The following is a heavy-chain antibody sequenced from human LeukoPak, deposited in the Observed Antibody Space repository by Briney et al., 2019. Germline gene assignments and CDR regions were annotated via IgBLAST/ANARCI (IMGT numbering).Heavy chain of an antibody. CDR3: ARDRFSYGGLTFDY. D-gene: IGHD4/OR15-4a*01. J-gene: IGHJ4*02. Sequence: GASVKVSCKASGGTFSSYAISWVRQAPGQGLEWMGRIIPILGIANYAQKFQGRVTITADKSTSTAYMELSSLRSEDTAVYYCARDRFSYGGLTFDYWGQGTLVTVSS. CDR2: IIPILGIA. CDR1: GGTFSSYA. V-gene: IGHV1-69*04.